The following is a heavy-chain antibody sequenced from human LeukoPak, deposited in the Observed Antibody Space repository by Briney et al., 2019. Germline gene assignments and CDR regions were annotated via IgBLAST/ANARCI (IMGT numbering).Heavy chain of an antibody. CDR2: IYYSGST. J-gene: IGHJ4*02. Sequence: PSETLSLTCTVSGGSISSGDYYWSWIRQPPGKGLEWIVYIYYSGSTYYNPSLKSRITISVDTTKNQFYLKLSSVTAADTAVYYCARVVITTFDYWGQGTLVTVSS. V-gene: IGHV4-30-4*01. CDR3: ARVVITTFDY. D-gene: IGHD3-22*01. CDR1: GGSISSGDYY.